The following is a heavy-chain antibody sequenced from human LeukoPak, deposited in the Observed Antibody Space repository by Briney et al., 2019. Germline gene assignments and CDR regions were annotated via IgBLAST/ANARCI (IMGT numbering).Heavy chain of an antibody. Sequence: GGSLRLSCAASGFTFSSYGMHWVRQAPGKGLEWVAVIWYDGSNKYYADSVKGRFTIPRDNSKNTLYLQMNSLRAEDTAVYYCARDSTSYYGMDVWGQGTTVTVSS. CDR3: ARDSTSYYGMDV. CDR2: IWYDGSNK. V-gene: IGHV3-33*01. D-gene: IGHD2-2*01. J-gene: IGHJ6*02. CDR1: GFTFSSYG.